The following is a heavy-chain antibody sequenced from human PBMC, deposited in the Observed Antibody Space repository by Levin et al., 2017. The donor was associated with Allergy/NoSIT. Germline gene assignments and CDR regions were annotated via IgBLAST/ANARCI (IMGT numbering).Heavy chain of an antibody. CDR2: IRSDTHGGTT. D-gene: IGHD6-19*01. Sequence: GESLKISCSGSGFPFGDYATAWFRQAPGKGLEWVGFIRSDTHGGTTEYAASVRGRFTISRDESKSIAYLQMNSLKTEDTAVYYCSRPIAVATTQFDSWGQGDLVTVSS. CDR3: SRPIAVATTQFDS. V-gene: IGHV3-49*03. J-gene: IGHJ4*02. CDR1: GFPFGDYA.